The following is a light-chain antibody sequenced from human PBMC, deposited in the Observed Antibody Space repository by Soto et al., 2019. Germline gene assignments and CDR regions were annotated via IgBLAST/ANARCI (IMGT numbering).Light chain of an antibody. J-gene: IGKJ3*01. Sequence: DIPMTQSPSTLSASVGDRVTITCRASQSISSWLAWYQQKPGKAPKLLIYKASSLESGVPSRFSGSGSGTEFTLTISSLQPEDFASYYCQQYKSYPFTFGPGTKVDIK. CDR1: QSISSW. V-gene: IGKV1-5*03. CDR3: QQYKSYPFT. CDR2: KAS.